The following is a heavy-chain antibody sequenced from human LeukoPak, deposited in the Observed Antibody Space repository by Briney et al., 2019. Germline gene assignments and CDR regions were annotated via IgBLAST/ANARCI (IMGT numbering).Heavy chain of an antibody. V-gene: IGHV3-53*01. CDR3: ARIPIVVITSGGY. Sequence: GGSLRLSCAASGFTVSSNYMSWVRQAPGKGLDWVSVIYSDGSTYYADSVKGRFTIARDNSKNSLYLQMNSPRAEDTAEYYCARIPIVVITSGGYWGQGTLVTVSS. J-gene: IGHJ4*02. CDR1: GFTVSSNY. D-gene: IGHD3-22*01. CDR2: IYSDGST.